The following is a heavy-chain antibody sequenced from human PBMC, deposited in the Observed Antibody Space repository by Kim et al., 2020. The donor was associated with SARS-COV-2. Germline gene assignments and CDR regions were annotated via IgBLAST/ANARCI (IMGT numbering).Heavy chain of an antibody. CDR3: AKRYYDFWSGYRPAGGAFDI. D-gene: IGHD3-3*01. J-gene: IGHJ3*02. V-gene: IGHV3-48*02. Sequence: GGSLRLSCAASGFTFSSYSMNWVRQAPGKGLEWVSYISSSSSTIYYADSVKGRFTISRDNAKNSLYLQMNSLRDEDTAVYYCAKRYYDFWSGYRPAGGAFDIWGQGTMVTVSS. CDR2: ISSSSSTI. CDR1: GFTFSSYS.